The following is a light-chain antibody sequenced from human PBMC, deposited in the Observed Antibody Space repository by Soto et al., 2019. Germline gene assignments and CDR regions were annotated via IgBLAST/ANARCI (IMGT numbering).Light chain of an antibody. Sequence: QAVLTQPPSVSAAPGQRVTISCTGSSSNIGAGYDVHWYQQLPGTAPKLLIYGNSNRPSGVPDRFSGSKSGTSASLVITGLQAEDEADYYCQSYDSSLSAHVVFGGGTKLTVL. CDR2: GNS. CDR1: SSNIGAGYD. J-gene: IGLJ2*01. CDR3: QSYDSSLSAHVV. V-gene: IGLV1-40*01.